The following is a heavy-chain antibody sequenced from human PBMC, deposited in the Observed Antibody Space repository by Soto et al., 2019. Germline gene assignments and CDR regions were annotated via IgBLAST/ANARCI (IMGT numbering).Heavy chain of an antibody. CDR2: TYLRSMSYN. CDR1: GDSVSTNSAT. V-gene: IGHV6-1*01. CDR3: TRAAVAFDAFDL. Sequence: QIQLQQSGPGLVKPSQTLSLTCVISGDSVSTNSATWNWIRQSPSRGLEWLGRTYLRSMSYNEYAVSVKSRIGVRPDTSKNLLSLHLSSVTPEDTAVYCCTRAAVAFDAFDLWGQGTVVTVSS. J-gene: IGHJ3*01.